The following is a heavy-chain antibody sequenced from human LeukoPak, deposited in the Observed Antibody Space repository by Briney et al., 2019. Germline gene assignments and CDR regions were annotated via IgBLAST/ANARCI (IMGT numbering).Heavy chain of an antibody. D-gene: IGHD2-2*01. J-gene: IGHJ5*02. CDR3: ARVIVVVPAAPGGSNWFDP. Sequence: ASVKVSCMASGYTFTSYGISWVRQAPGQGLEWMGWISAYNGNTNYAQKLQGRVTMTTDTSTSTAYMELRSLRSDDTAVYYCARVIVVVPAAPGGSNWFDPWGQGTLVTVSS. CDR1: GYTFTSYG. CDR2: ISAYNGNT. V-gene: IGHV1-18*01.